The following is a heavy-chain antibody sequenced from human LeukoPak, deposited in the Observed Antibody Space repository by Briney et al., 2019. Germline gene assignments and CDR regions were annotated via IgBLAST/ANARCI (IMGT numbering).Heavy chain of an antibody. Sequence: ASVKVSCKSSGYTFTSYGISWVRQAPGQGLEWMGWISAYNGNTNCAQKPQGRVTMTTDTSTSTAYMELRSLRSDDTAVYYCARSGGYCSGGSCYSEYYFDYWGQGTLVTVSS. CDR1: GYTFTSYG. V-gene: IGHV1-18*01. D-gene: IGHD2-15*01. CDR2: ISAYNGNT. J-gene: IGHJ4*02. CDR3: ARSGGYCSGGSCYSEYYFDY.